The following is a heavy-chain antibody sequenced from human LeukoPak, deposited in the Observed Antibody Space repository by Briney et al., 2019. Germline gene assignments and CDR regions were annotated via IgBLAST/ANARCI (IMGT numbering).Heavy chain of an antibody. V-gene: IGHV6-1*01. D-gene: IGHD2-2*01. J-gene: IGHJ5*02. CDR1: GDSVWSKGVT. CDR2: TYYRSTWYN. Sequence: SQTLSLTCAISGDSVWSKGVTWNWIGQSQWRGLEGLGRTYYRSTWYNDYAVSVRGRITVNPDTSKNQFSLHLNSVTPEDTAVYYCARRLTQYDCFDPWGQGILVTVSS. CDR3: ARRLTQYDCFDP.